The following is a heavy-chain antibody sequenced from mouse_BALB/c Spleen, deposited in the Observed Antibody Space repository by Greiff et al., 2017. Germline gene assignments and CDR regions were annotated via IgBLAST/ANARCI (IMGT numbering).Heavy chain of an antibody. CDR3: TRDGGNAMDY. CDR2: ISSGGSYT. V-gene: IGHV5-6-4*01. Sequence: EVMLVESGGGLVKPGGSLKLSCAASGFTFSSYTMSWVRQTPEKRLEWVATISSGGSYTYYPDSVKGRFTISRDNAKNTLYLQMSSLKSEDTAMYYCTRDGGNAMDYWGQGTSVTVSS. CDR1: GFTFSSYT. J-gene: IGHJ4*01.